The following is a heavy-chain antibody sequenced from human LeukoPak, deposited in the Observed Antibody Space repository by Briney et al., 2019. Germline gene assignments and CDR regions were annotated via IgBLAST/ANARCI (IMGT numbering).Heavy chain of an antibody. D-gene: IGHD6-19*01. CDR2: INAGNGNT. Sequence: ASVKVSCKASGYTFTSYAMHWVRQAPGQRLEWMGWINAGNGNTKYSQEIRGRVTISRDTSASTAYMELSSLRSEDMAVYYCARVVKYSSGPLTDLLLYYFDSWGQGTLVTVSS. J-gene: IGHJ4*02. CDR1: GYTFTSYA. CDR3: ARVVKYSSGPLTDLLLYYFDS. V-gene: IGHV1-3*03.